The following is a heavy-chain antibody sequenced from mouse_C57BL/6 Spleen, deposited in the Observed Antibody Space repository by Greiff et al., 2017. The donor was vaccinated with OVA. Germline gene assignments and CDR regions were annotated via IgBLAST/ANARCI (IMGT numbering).Heavy chain of an antibody. CDR3: ARKAVARGYAMDY. CDR1: GFSLTSYG. J-gene: IGHJ4*01. Sequence: VQLVESGPGLVQPSQSLSIPCTVPGFSLTSYGVHWVRQSPGKGLEWLGVIWSGGSTGYNAAFISRLSISKDNSKRQVFFTMNSLQADDTARYYCARKAVARGYAMDYWGQGTSVTVSS. V-gene: IGHV2-2*01. CDR2: IWSGGST. D-gene: IGHD1-1*01.